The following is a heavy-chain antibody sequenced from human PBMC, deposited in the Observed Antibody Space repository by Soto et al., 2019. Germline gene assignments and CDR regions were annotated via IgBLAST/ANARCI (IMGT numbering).Heavy chain of an antibody. D-gene: IGHD3-3*01. CDR3: ARERKFDFWRKGLDV. J-gene: IGHJ6*02. Sequence: RASVKVSCKASGYTFTTYDINWVRQAPGQGLEWLGWVDPNSGSTGYAQNSQGRITMTRNISRNTAHMELSSLQSEDTAVYYCARERKFDFWRKGLDVWGQGTTITVSS. CDR1: GYTFTTYD. V-gene: IGHV1-8*01. CDR2: VDPNSGST.